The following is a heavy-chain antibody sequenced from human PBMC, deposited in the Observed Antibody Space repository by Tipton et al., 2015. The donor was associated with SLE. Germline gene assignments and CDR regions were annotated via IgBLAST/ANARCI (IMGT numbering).Heavy chain of an antibody. CDR2: IYHSGST. V-gene: IGHV4-38-2*01. CDR1: GYSISSGYY. J-gene: IGHJ4*02. CDR3: ARRGSRVY. D-gene: IGHD3-10*01. Sequence: TLSLTCAVSGYSISSGYYWGWIRQPPGKGLEWIGSIYHSGSTYYNPSLKSRVTISVDTSKNQFSLKLSSVTAADTAVYYCARRGSRVYWGQGTLVTVSS.